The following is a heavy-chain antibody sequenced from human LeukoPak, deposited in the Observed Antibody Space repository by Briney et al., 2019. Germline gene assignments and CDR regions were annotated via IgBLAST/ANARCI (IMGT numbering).Heavy chain of an antibody. CDR1: GGTFSSYA. CDR3: AGSSLDYCSGGSCPLEDY. D-gene: IGHD2-15*01. V-gene: IGHV1-69*01. CDR2: IIPIFGTA. J-gene: IGHJ4*02. Sequence: SSVKVSCKASGGTFSSYAISWVRQAPGQGLEWMGGIIPIFGTANYAQKFQGRVAITADESTSTAYMELSSLRSEDTAVYYCAGSSLDYCSGGSCPLEDYWGQGTLVTVSS.